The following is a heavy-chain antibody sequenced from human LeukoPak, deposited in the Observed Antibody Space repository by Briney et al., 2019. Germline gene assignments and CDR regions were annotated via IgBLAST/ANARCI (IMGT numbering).Heavy chain of an antibody. J-gene: IGHJ6*02. CDR3: ARGPGHGMDV. V-gene: IGHV1-2*02. CDR1: GYTFTVYY. D-gene: IGHD7-27*01. Sequence: ASVKVSCKAAGYTFTVYYMHWVRQAPGQGLGWMRWINPNSGGTNYAQKFQGRGTMTRDTSISTASMELSRLRSDDTAVYYCARGPGHGMDVWGQGTTVTVSS. CDR2: INPNSGGT.